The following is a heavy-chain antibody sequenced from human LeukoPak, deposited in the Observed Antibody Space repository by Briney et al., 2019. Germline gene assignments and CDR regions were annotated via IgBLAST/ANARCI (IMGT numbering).Heavy chain of an antibody. CDR3: ARIAYSSSTDY. CDR2: IYYSGRT. Sequence: GSLRLSCAASGFTFSSYWMSWVRQPPGKGLECIGSIYYSGRTYYKPSLESRVTISVDTSKNQFSLKLSSVTAADTAVYYCARIAYSSSTDYWGQGTLVTVSS. J-gene: IGHJ4*02. V-gene: IGHV4-4*02. CDR1: GFTFSSYW. D-gene: IGHD6-6*01.